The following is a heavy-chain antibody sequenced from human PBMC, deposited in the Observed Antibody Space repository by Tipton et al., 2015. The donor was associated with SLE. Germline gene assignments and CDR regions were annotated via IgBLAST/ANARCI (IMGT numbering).Heavy chain of an antibody. CDR1: GGSISGSSYY. CDR2: IYYSGST. CDR3: ASPVQYYDFWSGYYTYAFDI. Sequence: TLSLTCTVSGGSISGSSYYWGWIRQPPGKGLEWIGSIYYSGSTYYNPSLKSRVTISVDTSKNQFSLKLSSVTAADTAVYYCASPVQYYDFWSGYYTYAFDIWGQGTMVTVSS. V-gene: IGHV4-39*07. D-gene: IGHD3-3*01. J-gene: IGHJ3*02.